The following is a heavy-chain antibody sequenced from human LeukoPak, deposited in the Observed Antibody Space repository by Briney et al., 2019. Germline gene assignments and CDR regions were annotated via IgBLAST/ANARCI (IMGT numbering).Heavy chain of an antibody. CDR1: GYTFTNHG. CDR3: ARDLSLGRHEYGEAFDN. J-gene: IGHJ4*02. CDR2: ISGYRGNT. V-gene: IGHV1-18*01. D-gene: IGHD4-17*01. Sequence: ASVKVSCKTSGYTFTNHGISWVRQAPGQGLEWMGWISGYRGNTNYVQKFQGRVTMTTDTPTSTAYMEVRNLKSDDTAVYYCARDLSLGRHEYGEAFDNWGQGTLVIVSS.